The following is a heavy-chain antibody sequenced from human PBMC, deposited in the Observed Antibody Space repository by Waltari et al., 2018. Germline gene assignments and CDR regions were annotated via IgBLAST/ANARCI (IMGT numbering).Heavy chain of an antibody. CDR3: AREGEYLPIDY. Sequence: EVQLVESGGGLVQPGGSLSLSCAASGFTFSSYSMNWVSQAPGKGLEWVSYISSSSSTIYYADSVKGRFTISRDNAKNSLYLQMNSLRAEDTAVYYCAREGEYLPIDYWGQGTLVTVSS. V-gene: IGHV3-48*01. J-gene: IGHJ4*02. D-gene: IGHD3-16*01. CDR2: ISSSSSTI. CDR1: GFTFSSYS.